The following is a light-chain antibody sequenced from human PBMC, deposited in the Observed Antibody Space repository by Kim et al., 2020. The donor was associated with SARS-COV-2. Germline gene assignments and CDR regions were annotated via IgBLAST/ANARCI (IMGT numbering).Light chain of an antibody. CDR1: SLRYCY. CDR3: DSRDSSSKHWV. J-gene: IGLJ3*02. V-gene: IGLV3-19*01. Sequence: LRQTVTITCQGDSLRYCYASWYQHKAGQAPIVVIYGDDDRPSGIPDRFSGSRSGNTASLTITGTQAEDEADYYCDSRDSSSKHWVFGGGTKVTVL. CDR2: GDD.